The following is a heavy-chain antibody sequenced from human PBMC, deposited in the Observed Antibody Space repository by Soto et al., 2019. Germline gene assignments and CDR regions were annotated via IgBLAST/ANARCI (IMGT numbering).Heavy chain of an antibody. V-gene: IGHV1-18*01. CDR2: ISAYNGNT. J-gene: IGHJ4*02. D-gene: IGHD3-22*01. CDR1: GYTFTSYG. CDR3: ARAYGYYDSSGYPRPFDY. Sequence: ASVKVSCKASGYTFTSYGISWVRQAPGQGLEWMGWISAYNGNTNYAQKLQGRVTMTTDTSTSTAYMELRSLRSDDTAVYYCARAYGYYDSSGYPRPFDYWGQGTLVTVSS.